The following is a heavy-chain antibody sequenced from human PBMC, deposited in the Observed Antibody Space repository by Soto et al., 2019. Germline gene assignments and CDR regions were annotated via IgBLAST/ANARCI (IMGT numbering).Heavy chain of an antibody. Sequence: KVSCKASGGTFSNYVVNWVRQAPGQGLEWMGRIIPISGAANYAQKFQGRVTITADKSTSTSYMELSSLRSEDTAVYYCARDMTRTVVPYFDFWGQGTLVTVSS. CDR3: ARDMTRTVVPYFDF. J-gene: IGHJ4*02. D-gene: IGHD1-7*01. CDR1: GGTFSNYV. V-gene: IGHV1-69*06. CDR2: IIPISGAA.